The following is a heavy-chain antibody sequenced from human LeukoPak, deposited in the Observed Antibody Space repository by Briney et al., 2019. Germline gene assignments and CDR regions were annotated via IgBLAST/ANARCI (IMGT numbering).Heavy chain of an antibody. D-gene: IGHD3-22*01. CDR1: GGSFSGYY. CDR3: ARGITMIVVVD. V-gene: IGHV4-34*01. J-gene: IGHJ4*02. Sequence: SETLSLTCAVYGGSFSGYYWTWIRQPPGKGLEWIGEINPSGSTNYNPSLKSRVTISVDTSKNQFSLKLSSVTAADTAVYYCARGITMIVVVDWGQGTLVTVSS. CDR2: INPSGST.